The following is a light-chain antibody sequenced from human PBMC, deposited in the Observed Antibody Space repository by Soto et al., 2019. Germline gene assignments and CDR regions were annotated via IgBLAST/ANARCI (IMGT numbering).Light chain of an antibody. CDR1: QSDSNNY. V-gene: IGKV3-20*01. J-gene: IGKJ1*01. CDR2: GAS. Sequence: DIVLTQSPGTLALSPGERATRSCRASQSDSNNYLAWYQQKPSQAPRLLIYGASNRATGMPDGFSGSGSGTDFTITISRLEPEDFAVYYCQQYGSSGTCGQVTNADIK. CDR3: QQYGSSGT.